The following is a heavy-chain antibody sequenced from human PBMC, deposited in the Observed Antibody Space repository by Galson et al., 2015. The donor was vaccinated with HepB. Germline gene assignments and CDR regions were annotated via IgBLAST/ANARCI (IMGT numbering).Heavy chain of an antibody. CDR2: IWFDGSKE. CDR1: GFSFTNFV. D-gene: IGHD1-26*01. V-gene: IGHV3-33*08. J-gene: IGHJ4*02. CDR3: ARDGGGWEVPPDY. Sequence: SLRLSCATSGFSFTNFVMHWVRQAPGKGLEWVAVIWFDGSKEYYADSVKGRFTISRDDSKDTLYLQMNSLRDEDTAVYYCARDGGGWEVPPDYWGQGTLVTVSS.